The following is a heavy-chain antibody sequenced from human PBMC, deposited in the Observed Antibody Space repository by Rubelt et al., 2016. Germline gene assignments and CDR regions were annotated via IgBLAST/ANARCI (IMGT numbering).Heavy chain of an antibody. D-gene: IGHD2-21*02. Sequence: QVQLVQSGAEVKKPGASVKVSCKASGYTFTNYAIHWVRQAPGQRLEWMGWINSGNGNTLYSQKFQGRVTITRDTSASTAYMELSSLRSEDTAVYYCARGNIVVVTANPAPRGMDVWGQGTTVTVSS. CDR2: INSGNGNT. J-gene: IGHJ6*02. CDR1: GYTFTNYA. CDR3: ARGNIVVVTANPAPRGMDV. V-gene: IGHV1-3*01.